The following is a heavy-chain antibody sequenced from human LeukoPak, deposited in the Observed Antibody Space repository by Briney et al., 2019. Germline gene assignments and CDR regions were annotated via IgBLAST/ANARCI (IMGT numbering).Heavy chain of an antibody. D-gene: IGHD5-18*01. CDR2: ISSSSSYI. Sequence: GGSLRLSCAASGFTFSSCSMNWVRQAPGKGLEWVSSISSSSSYIYYADSVKGRFTISRDNAKNSLYLQMNSLRAEDTAVYYCARGRGYSYGFDYWGQGTLVTVSS. CDR3: ARGRGYSYGFDY. CDR1: GFTFSSCS. J-gene: IGHJ4*02. V-gene: IGHV3-21*01.